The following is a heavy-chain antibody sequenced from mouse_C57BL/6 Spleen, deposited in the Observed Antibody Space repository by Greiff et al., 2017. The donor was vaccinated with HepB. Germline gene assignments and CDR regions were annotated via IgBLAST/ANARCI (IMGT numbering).Heavy chain of an antibody. V-gene: IGHV5-9-1*02. J-gene: IGHJ3*01. Sequence: EVQLVESGEGLVKPGGSLKLSCAASGFTFSSYAMSWVRQTPEKRLEWVAYISSDSDYIYYADTVKGRFTISRDNARNTLYLKMSSLKSEDTAMYYCTREGNYHAWFAYWGQGTLVTVSA. CDR2: ISSDSDYI. CDR1: GFTFSSYA. D-gene: IGHD2-1*01. CDR3: TREGNYHAWFAY.